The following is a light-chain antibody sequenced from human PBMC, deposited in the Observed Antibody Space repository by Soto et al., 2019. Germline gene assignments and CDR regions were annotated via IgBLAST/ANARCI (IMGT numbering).Light chain of an antibody. CDR3: QQLNSYPL. Sequence: DIQLTQSPSFLSASVGDRVTITCRASQGISSYLAWYQQKPWKAPKLLIYAASTLQSGVPSRFSGSGSGTEFTLTISSLQPEDCATYYCQQLNSYPLFGPGTKVDIK. CDR2: AAS. J-gene: IGKJ3*01. V-gene: IGKV1-9*01. CDR1: QGISSY.